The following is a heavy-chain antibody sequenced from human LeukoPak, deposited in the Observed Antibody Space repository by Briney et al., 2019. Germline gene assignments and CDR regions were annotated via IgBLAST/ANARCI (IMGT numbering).Heavy chain of an antibody. J-gene: IGHJ4*02. V-gene: IGHV3-23*01. Sequence: GGSLRLSCAASGFTFTSYAVSWVRQAPGKGLEWVSAISGSGGSTYYADSVKGRFTISRDNSKNTLYLQMNSLRAEDTAVYYCAKRTLSGSSWYFDYWGQGTLVTVSS. CDR2: ISGSGGST. D-gene: IGHD1-26*01. CDR1: GFTFTSYA. CDR3: AKRTLSGSSWYFDY.